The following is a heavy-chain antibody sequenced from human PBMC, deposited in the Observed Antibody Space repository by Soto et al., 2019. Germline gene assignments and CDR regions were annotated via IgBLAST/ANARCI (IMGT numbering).Heavy chain of an antibody. CDR1: GFTFSSYA. V-gene: IGHV3-30-3*01. J-gene: IGHJ6*02. CDR2: ISYDGSNK. Sequence: QVQLVESGGGVVQPGRSLRLSCAASGFTFSSYAMHWVRQAPGKGLEWVAVISYDGSNKYYADSVKGRFTISRDNSKNTLYLQMNSLRAEDTAVYYCARDKVVEPAARYGMDVWGQENTVTVSS. D-gene: IGHD2-2*01. CDR3: ARDKVVEPAARYGMDV.